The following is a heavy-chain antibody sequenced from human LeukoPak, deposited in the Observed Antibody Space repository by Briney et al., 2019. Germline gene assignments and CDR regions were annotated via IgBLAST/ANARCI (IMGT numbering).Heavy chain of an antibody. J-gene: IGHJ4*02. Sequence: GGSLRLSCAASGFTFSSYSMNWVRQAPGKGLEWVSSISSSSSSYIYYADSVKGRFTISRDNAKNSLYLQMNSLRAEDTAVYYCAREQRPYYDILTGSGYYFDYWGQGTLVTVSS. CDR2: ISSSSSSYI. CDR1: GFTFSSYS. V-gene: IGHV3-21*01. D-gene: IGHD3-9*01. CDR3: AREQRPYYDILTGSGYYFDY.